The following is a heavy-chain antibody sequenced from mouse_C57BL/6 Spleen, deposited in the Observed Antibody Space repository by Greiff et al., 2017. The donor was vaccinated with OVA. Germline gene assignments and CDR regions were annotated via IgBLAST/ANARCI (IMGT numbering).Heavy chain of an antibody. CDR1: GYTFTSYW. CDR2: IYPGSGST. J-gene: IGHJ1*03. V-gene: IGHV1-55*01. Sequence: QVQLQQPGAELVKPGASVKMSCKASGYTFTSYWITWVKQRPGQGLEWIGDIYPGSGSTNYNEKFKSKATLTVDTSSSTAYMQLSSLTSEDSAVYYGARFDYYYWYFDVWGTGTTVTVSS. D-gene: IGHD2-13*01. CDR3: ARFDYYYWYFDV.